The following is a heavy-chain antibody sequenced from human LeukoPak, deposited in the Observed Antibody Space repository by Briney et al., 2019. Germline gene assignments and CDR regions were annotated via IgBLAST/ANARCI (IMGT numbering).Heavy chain of an antibody. J-gene: IGHJ5*02. D-gene: IGHD3-3*01. V-gene: IGHV1-8*02. CDR1: GYTFTSYD. CDR3: ARGHRVDLYDFWSGPSDWFDP. Sequence: GASVKVSCKASGYTFTSYDINWVRQATGQGLEWMGWMSPNSGNTGYAQKFQGRVTITRNTSISTAYMELSSLRSEDTAVYYCARGHRVDLYDFWSGPSDWFDPWGQGTLVTVSS. CDR2: MSPNSGNT.